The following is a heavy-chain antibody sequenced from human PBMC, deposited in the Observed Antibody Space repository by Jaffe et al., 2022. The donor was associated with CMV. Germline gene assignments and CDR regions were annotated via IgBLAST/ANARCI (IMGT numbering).Heavy chain of an antibody. D-gene: IGHD3-10*01. J-gene: IGHJ6*02. CDR3: ARDSDYYGSGSYVPPGLDV. Sequence: QVQLQESGPGLVKPSETLSLTCTVSGGSISSYYWSWIRQPAGKGLEWIGRIYTSGSTNYNPSLKSRVTMSVDTSKNQFSLKLSSVTAADTAVYYCARDSDYYGSGSYVPPGLDVWGQGTTVTVSS. V-gene: IGHV4-4*07. CDR1: GGSISSYY. CDR2: IYTSGST.